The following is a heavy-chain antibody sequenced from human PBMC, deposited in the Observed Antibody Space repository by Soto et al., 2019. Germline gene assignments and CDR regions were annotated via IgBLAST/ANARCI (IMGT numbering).Heavy chain of an antibody. CDR2: IWYDGSNK. D-gene: IGHD2-21*01. Sequence: QVQLVESGGGVVQPGRSLRLSCAASGFTFSSYGMHWVRQAPGKGLEWVAVIWYDGSNKYYADSVKGRFTISRDNSKNTLYLQRNSLRAEDTAVYYCARDHIVGSRAGTFDYWGQGSLVTVSS. CDR1: GFTFSSYG. J-gene: IGHJ4*02. CDR3: ARDHIVGSRAGTFDY. V-gene: IGHV3-33*01.